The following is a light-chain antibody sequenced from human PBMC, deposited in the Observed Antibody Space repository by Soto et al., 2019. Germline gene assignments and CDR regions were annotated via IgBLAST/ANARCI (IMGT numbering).Light chain of an antibody. V-gene: IGKV1-39*01. J-gene: IGKJ1*01. CDR1: QSITTY. Sequence: DIQITQSPSSLSASVGDRVTITCRASQSITTYLNWYQQKPGKAPKLLIYATSTLQGGVPSRFSGSGSGTDFTVTISSLQPEDFATYYCQQTYRMPLTFGQGTKVDIK. CDR3: QQTYRMPLT. CDR2: ATS.